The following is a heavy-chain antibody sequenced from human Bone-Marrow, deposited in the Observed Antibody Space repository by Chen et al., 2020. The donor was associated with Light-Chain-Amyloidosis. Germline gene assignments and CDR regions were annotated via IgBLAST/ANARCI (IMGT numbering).Heavy chain of an antibody. D-gene: IGHD3-10*01. Sequence: EVQLVESGGGLENPGGSLRLSCAASGFTFSSYSMNWVRQAPGKGLEWVSYISNSRSTIYYADSVKGRFTISRDNAKNSLYLQMNSLRDEDTAVYFCARDRAKYYYVSGSYDIGPAYFDYWGQGTLVIVSS. CDR3: ARDRAKYYYVSGSYDIGPAYFDY. CDR2: ISNSRSTI. CDR1: GFTFSSYS. V-gene: IGHV3-48*02. J-gene: IGHJ4*02.